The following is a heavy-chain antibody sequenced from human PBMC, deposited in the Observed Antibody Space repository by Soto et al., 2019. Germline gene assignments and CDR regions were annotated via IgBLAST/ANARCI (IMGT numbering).Heavy chain of an antibody. V-gene: IGHV3-30*18. CDR3: AKDLQLEPSYYGMDV. D-gene: IGHD1-1*01. J-gene: IGHJ6*02. Sequence: QVQLVESGGGVVQPGRSLRLSCAASGFTFSSYGMHWVRQAPGKGLEWVAVISYDGSNNYYADSVKGRFTISRDNSKNTLYLQMNSLRAEDTAVYYCAKDLQLEPSYYGMDVWGQGTTVTVSS. CDR2: ISYDGSNN. CDR1: GFTFSSYG.